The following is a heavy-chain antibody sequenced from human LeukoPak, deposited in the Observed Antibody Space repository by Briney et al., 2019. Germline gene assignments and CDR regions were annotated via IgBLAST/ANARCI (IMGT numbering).Heavy chain of an antibody. Sequence: GGSLRLSCAASEFTFGSYWMTWVRQAPGKGLEWVANINRDGSKNHFVDSVKGRFTISRDNAKSFLYLQMNSLRAEDTAVYSCARDSSPYCGDDCYFDAFDLWGQGTMVTVSS. CDR2: INRDGSKN. V-gene: IGHV3-7*03. J-gene: IGHJ3*01. CDR1: EFTFGSYW. CDR3: ARDSSPYCGDDCYFDAFDL. D-gene: IGHD2-21*02.